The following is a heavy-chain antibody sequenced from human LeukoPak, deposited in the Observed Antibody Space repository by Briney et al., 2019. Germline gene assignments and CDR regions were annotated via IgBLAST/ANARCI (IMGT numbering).Heavy chain of an antibody. CDR2: IYYSGST. CDR3: ARAPGSAYYDFWSGYYSDAFDI. Sequence: TSQTLSLTCTVSGGPISSGDYYLSWIRQPPGKGLEWIGYIYYSGSTNYNPSLKSRVTISVDTSKNQLSLKLNSVTAADTAVYYCARAPGSAYYDFWSGYYSDAFDIWGQGTMVTVSS. CDR1: GGPISSGDYY. V-gene: IGHV4-30-4*08. D-gene: IGHD3-3*01. J-gene: IGHJ3*02.